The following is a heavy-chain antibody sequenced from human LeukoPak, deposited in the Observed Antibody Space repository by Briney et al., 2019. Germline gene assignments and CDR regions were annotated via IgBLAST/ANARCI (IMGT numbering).Heavy chain of an antibody. CDR3: AGYSSGWYVDY. V-gene: IGHV4-59*01. J-gene: IGHJ4*02. CDR1: GGSISTYY. Sequence: PSGTLSLTCTVSGGSISTYYWSWIRQPPGKGLEWIGYIYFSGSTDYNPSLKSRVIISVDTSNNQFSLKLSSVTAADTAVYYCAGYSSGWYVDYWGQGTLVIVSS. D-gene: IGHD6-19*01. CDR2: IYFSGST.